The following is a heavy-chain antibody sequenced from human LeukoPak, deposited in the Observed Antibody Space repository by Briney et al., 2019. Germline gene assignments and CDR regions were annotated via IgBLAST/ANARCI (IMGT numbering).Heavy chain of an antibody. D-gene: IGHD2-21*02. V-gene: IGHV3-66*01. J-gene: IGHJ4*02. CDR2: VNTVGTT. CDR1: GFTVSNNY. CDR3: AGSLAYCGGDCRLGDY. Sequence: GGSLRLSCAASGFTVSNNYMGWVRQAPARGLEWVSVVNTVGTTYYADSVRGRFTISRDNSKNTLSLQMNSLRVEDTAVYYCAGSLAYCGGDCRLGDYWGQGTLVTVSS.